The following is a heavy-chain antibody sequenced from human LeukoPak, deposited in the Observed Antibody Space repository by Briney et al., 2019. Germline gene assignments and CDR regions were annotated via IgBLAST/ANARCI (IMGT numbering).Heavy chain of an antibody. CDR2: IYYSGST. V-gene: IGHV4-39*01. Sequence: PSETLSLTRTVSGGSISSSSYYWGWIRQPPGKGLEWIGSIYYSGSTYYNPSLKSRVTISVDTSKNQFSLKLSSVTAADTAVYYCARRRYYDFWSGYYGDYFDYWGQGTLVTVSS. CDR3: ARRRYYDFWSGYYGDYFDY. D-gene: IGHD3-3*01. CDR1: GGSISSSSYY. J-gene: IGHJ4*02.